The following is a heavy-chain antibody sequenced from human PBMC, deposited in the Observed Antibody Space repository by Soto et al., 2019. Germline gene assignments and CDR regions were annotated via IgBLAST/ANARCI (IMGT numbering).Heavy chain of an antibody. D-gene: IGHD3-22*01. CDR1: GYTFRNYY. Sequence: ASVKVSCKASGYTFRNYYIHWVRQAPGQGLEWMGLINPSGGATSYSQRFQGRVTITKDSTTSTVYMELSSLGSEDTAVYYCGRAFDRSGLYWGQGTLVTVSS. J-gene: IGHJ4*02. CDR2: INPSGGAT. CDR3: GRAFDRSGLY. V-gene: IGHV1-46*01.